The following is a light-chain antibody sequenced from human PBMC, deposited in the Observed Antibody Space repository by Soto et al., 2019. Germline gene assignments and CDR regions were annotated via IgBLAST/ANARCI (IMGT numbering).Light chain of an antibody. Sequence: LKECRGALAFSPGEGATLSCRASQSVGGTFLAWYQQKGGQAPRLLIHGASNRATGIPDRFSGSGSGTDFTLTISRLEPEDCALYYWQQYGGLSRTFGQGTKVDIK. CDR1: QSVGGTF. CDR2: GAS. V-gene: IGKV3-20*01. CDR3: QQYGGLSRT. J-gene: IGKJ1*01.